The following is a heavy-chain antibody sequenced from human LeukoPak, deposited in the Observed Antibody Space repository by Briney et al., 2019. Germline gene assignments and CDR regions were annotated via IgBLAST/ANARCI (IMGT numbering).Heavy chain of an antibody. J-gene: IGHJ4*02. V-gene: IGHV3-64*01. CDR1: GFTFSNYA. D-gene: IGHD3-9*01. CDR3: AKDRYDILTGYLYYFDY. CDR2: ISSNGGST. Sequence: GGSLRLSCAASGFTFSNYAMHWVRQAPGKGLEYVSAISSNGGSTYCANSVKGRFTVSRDNSKNTLYLQMNSLRAEDTAVYYCAKDRYDILTGYLYYFDYWGQGTLVTVSS.